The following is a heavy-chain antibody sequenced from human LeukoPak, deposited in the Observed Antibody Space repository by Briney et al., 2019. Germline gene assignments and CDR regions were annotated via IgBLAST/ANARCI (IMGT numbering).Heavy chain of an antibody. D-gene: IGHD3-3*01. Sequence: SVKVSCKASGGTFSSYAISWVRQAPGQGLEWMGGIIPIFGTANYAQKFQGRVTITADESTSTAYMELSSLRSEDTAVYYCASNSYGSRYYDFWSGYYTLDYWGQGTLVTVSS. J-gene: IGHJ4*02. CDR2: IIPIFGTA. V-gene: IGHV1-69*13. CDR3: ASNSYGSRYYDFWSGYYTLDY. CDR1: GGTFSSYA.